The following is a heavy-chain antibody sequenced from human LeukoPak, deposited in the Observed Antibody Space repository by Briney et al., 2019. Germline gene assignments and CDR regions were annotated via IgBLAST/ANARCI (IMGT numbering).Heavy chain of an antibody. D-gene: IGHD3-22*01. J-gene: IGHJ4*02. V-gene: IGHV3-23*01. Sequence: GGSLRLSCAASGFTFSSYAMNWVRQAPGKGLEWVSAISGSGGSTNYADSVKGRLTISRDNSKNTLYLQINSLRAEDTAVYYCAKGDSSAYTPLDYWGQGTLVTVSS. CDR2: ISGSGGST. CDR3: AKGDSSAYTPLDY. CDR1: GFTFSSYA.